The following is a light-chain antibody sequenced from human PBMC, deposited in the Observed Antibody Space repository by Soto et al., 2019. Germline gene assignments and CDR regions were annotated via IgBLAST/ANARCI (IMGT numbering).Light chain of an antibody. CDR1: HNDIGTYDY. CDR3: SSFSSDRIYV. CDR2: GVT. J-gene: IGLJ1*01. V-gene: IGLV2-14*03. Sequence: QSALTQPTSVSGSPGQSITISCTGNHNDIGTYDYVSWYQQHPGRAPRLLIYGVTTRPSRISDRFSASKSGLTASLTISGLQPEDEADYYCSSFSSDRIYVFGPGTKLTVL.